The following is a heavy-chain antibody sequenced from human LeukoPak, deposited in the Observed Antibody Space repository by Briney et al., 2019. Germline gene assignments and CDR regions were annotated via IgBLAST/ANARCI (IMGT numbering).Heavy chain of an antibody. V-gene: IGHV3-23*01. D-gene: IGHD6-19*01. CDR3: AKASRQGAVASPLDY. Sequence: PGGSLRLSCAASGFTFSTYAMSWVRQAPGKGLEWVSAIGGGGVRTYYADPVKGRFTISRDNSKDTLFLQMNSLRAEDTAVYYCAKASRQGAVASPLDYWGQGTLVTVSS. J-gene: IGHJ4*02. CDR2: IGGGGVRT. CDR1: GFTFSTYA.